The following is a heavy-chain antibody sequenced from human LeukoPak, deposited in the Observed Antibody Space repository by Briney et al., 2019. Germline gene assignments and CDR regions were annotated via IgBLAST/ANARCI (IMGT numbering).Heavy chain of an antibody. CDR1: GGSISSSFYY. CDR3: ARRAGWYRYYFDY. V-gene: IGHV4-39*01. Sequence: PSETLSLTCTVSGGSISSSFYYWGWIRQPPGKGLEWIGSIYHSGSTYYNPSLKSRVTISVDTSRNQFSLNLSSVTAADTAVYYCARRAGWYRYYFDYWGQGTLVTVSS. D-gene: IGHD6-19*01. CDR2: IYHSGST. J-gene: IGHJ4*02.